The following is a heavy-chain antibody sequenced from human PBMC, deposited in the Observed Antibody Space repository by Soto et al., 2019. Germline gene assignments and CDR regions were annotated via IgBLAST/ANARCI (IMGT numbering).Heavy chain of an antibody. D-gene: IGHD1-26*01. CDR2: VYHNGKT. Sequence: QVQLQESGPGLVKPSETLSLTCTVSGDFISSHYWSWIRQPPGKGLGWIWYVYHNGKTDSNPSLKTLFTISMDTSKNQISLSLTPVTAADTAVYHCARPRGTTPAVWYFDLWGRGTLVTVSS. CDR3: ARPRGTTPAVWYFDL. CDR1: GDFISSHY. J-gene: IGHJ2*01. V-gene: IGHV4-59*08.